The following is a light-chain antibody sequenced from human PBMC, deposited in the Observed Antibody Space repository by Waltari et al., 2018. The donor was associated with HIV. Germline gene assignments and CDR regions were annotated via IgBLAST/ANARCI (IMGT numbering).Light chain of an antibody. Sequence: ATLSCRASQSVSSNLAWYQQKPGQAPRLLIYGASTRATGIPARFSGSGSGTEFTLTISSLQSEDFAVYYCQQYNNWPPWTFGQGTKVEIK. V-gene: IGKV3-15*01. CDR2: GAS. CDR1: QSVSSN. J-gene: IGKJ1*01. CDR3: QQYNNWPPWT.